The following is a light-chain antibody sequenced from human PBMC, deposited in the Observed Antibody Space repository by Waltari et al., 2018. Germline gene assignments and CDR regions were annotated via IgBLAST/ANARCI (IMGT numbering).Light chain of an antibody. Sequence: SYVLTQPPSVSVAPGKTARITCGENNIGIEFVTWYQQKPGQAPVMVVYGNTDRPSGIPERLSGSNSENTATLTISRAEAGDEADYYCQVWDSNSDLVVFGGGTKLTVL. V-gene: IGLV3-21*03. CDR3: QVWDSNSDLVV. CDR1: NIGIEF. J-gene: IGLJ2*01. CDR2: GNT.